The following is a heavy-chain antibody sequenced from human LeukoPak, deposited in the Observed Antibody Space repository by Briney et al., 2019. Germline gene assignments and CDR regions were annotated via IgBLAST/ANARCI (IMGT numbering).Heavy chain of an antibody. V-gene: IGHV4-59*01. D-gene: IGHD6-6*01. CDR2: IYYSGST. J-gene: IGHJ4*02. Sequence: PSETLSLTCTVSGGSISSYYWSWIRQPPGKGLEWIGYIYYSGSTNYNPSLKSRVTISVDTSRNQFSLNLTSVTAADTAVYYCARGYSSSSDYFDYWGQGALVTVSS. CDR3: ARGYSSSSDYFDY. CDR1: GGSISSYY.